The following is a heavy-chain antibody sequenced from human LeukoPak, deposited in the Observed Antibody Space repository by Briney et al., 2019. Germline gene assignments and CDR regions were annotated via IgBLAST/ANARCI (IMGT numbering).Heavy chain of an antibody. Sequence: GASVNVSCKASGYTFTGHYMHWVRQARGQGLEWMGWIDPSSGGTNYAQRFQGSVTMTRDTSISAVYMELSRLTSADTAVYYCARWRGYSSGWSGPFDDWGQGSLVTVSP. J-gene: IGHJ4*02. D-gene: IGHD6-19*01. V-gene: IGHV1-2*02. CDR1: GYTFTGHY. CDR3: ARWRGYSSGWSGPFDD. CDR2: IDPSSGGT.